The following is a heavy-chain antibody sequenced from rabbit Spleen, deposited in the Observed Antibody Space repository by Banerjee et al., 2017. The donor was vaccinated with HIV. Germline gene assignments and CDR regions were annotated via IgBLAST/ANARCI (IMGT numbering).Heavy chain of an antibody. CDR1: GFDFSSYY. CDR2: IDPVFGIT. CDR3: ARETYDSGWGL. Sequence: QLEESGGGLVKPGASLTLTCTASGFDFSSYYMSWVRQAPGKGLEWVGYIDPVFGITYYASWVNGRFTISSHNAQNTLYLQLNSLTAADTATYFCARETYDSGWGLWGQGTLVTVS. J-gene: IGHJ4*01. D-gene: IGHD4-1*01. V-gene: IGHV1S7*01.